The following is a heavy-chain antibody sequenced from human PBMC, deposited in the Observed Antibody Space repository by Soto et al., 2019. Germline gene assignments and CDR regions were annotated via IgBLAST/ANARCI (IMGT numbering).Heavy chain of an antibody. J-gene: IGHJ4*02. CDR1: GGSISSYY. CDR3: ARRYGPGFDY. CDR2: IYYSGST. V-gene: IGHV4-59*08. Sequence: QVQLQESGPGLVKPSETLSLTCTVSGGSISSYYWSWIRQPPGKGLEWIGYIYYSGSTNYNPSLKSRVTISVDTSKNQFSLKLSSVTGADTAVYYCARRYGPGFDYWGQGTLVTLSS. D-gene: IGHD4-17*01.